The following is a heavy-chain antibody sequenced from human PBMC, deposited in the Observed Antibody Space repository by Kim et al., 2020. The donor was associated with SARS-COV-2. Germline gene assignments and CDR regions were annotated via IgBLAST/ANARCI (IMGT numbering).Heavy chain of an antibody. D-gene: IGHD6-13*01. V-gene: IGHV4-39*01. CDR1: GGSISSSSYY. J-gene: IGHJ6*04. CDR3: ARHLSSSWYYYYYYGMDV. CDR2: IYYSGST. Sequence: SETLSLTCTVSGGSISSSSYYWGWIRQPPGKGLEWIGSIYYSGSTYYNPSLKSRVTISVDTSKNQFSLKLSSVTAADTAVYYCARHLSSSWYYYYYYGMDVWGKGTTVTVSS.